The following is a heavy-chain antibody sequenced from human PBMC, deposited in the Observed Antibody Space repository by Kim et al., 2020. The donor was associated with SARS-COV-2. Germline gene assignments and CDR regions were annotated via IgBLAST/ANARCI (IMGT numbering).Heavy chain of an antibody. CDR2: INAGNGNT. CDR1: GYTFTSYA. Sequence: ASVKVSCKASGYTFTSYAMHWVRQAPGQRLEWMGWINAGNGNTKYSQKFQGRVTITRDTSASTAYMELSSLISEDTAVYYCARDIGGDYGLQSVDGFDYWGQGTLVTVSS. V-gene: IGHV1-3*01. D-gene: IGHD4-17*01. CDR3: ARDIGGDYGLQSVDGFDY. J-gene: IGHJ4*02.